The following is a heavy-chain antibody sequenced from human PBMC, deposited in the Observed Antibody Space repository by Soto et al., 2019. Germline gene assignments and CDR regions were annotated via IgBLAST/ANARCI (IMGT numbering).Heavy chain of an antibody. Sequence: ASVNVSCKASGYTFTSYYMHWVRQAPGQGLEWMGIINPSGGSTSYAQKFQGRVTMTRDTSTSTVYMELSSLRFEDTAVYYCARRGKIAVAGKYYHYGMDVWGQGTTVTVSS. CDR2: INPSGGST. J-gene: IGHJ6*02. CDR1: GYTFTSYY. V-gene: IGHV1-46*01. CDR3: ARRGKIAVAGKYYHYGMDV. D-gene: IGHD6-19*01.